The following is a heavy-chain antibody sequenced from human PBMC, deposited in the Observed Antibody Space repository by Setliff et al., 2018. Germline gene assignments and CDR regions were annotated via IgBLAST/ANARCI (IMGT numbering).Heavy chain of an antibody. CDR2: ISRGGNTI. J-gene: IGHJ3*02. Sequence: GGSLRLSCAASGFTFNRHNMNWIRQAPGKGLEWISYISRGGNTIYYADSVKGRFTISRDNAKNSLYLQMNDLRAEDTAVYYCARLLSGSGFDIWGQGTMVTVSS. CDR1: GFTFNRHN. V-gene: IGHV3-48*04. CDR3: ARLLSGSGFDI. D-gene: IGHD2-15*01.